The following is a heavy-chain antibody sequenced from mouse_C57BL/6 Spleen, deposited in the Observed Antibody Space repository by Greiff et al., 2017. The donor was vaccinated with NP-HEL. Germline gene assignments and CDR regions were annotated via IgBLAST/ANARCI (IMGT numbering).Heavy chain of an antibody. J-gene: IGHJ3*01. Sequence: QVQLKESGAELVRPGTSVKVSCKASGYAFTNYLIEWVKQRPGQGLEWIGVINPGSGGTNYNEKFKGKATLTADKSSSTAYMQLSSLTSEDSAVYFCARGYYYGSRSWFAYWGQGTLVTVSA. D-gene: IGHD1-1*01. CDR1: GYAFTNYL. CDR2: INPGSGGT. V-gene: IGHV1-54*01. CDR3: ARGYYYGSRSWFAY.